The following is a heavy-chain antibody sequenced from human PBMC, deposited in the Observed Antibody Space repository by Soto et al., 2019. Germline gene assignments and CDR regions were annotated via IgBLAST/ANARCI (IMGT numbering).Heavy chain of an antibody. CDR3: ARALTYCYDSSGYLGY. V-gene: IGHV3-33*01. CDR2: IWYDGSNK. D-gene: IGHD3-22*01. CDR1: GFTFSSYG. J-gene: IGHJ4*02. Sequence: GGSLRLSCAASGFTFSSYGMHWVRQAPGKGLEWVAVIWYDGSNKYYADSVKGRFTISRDNSKNTLYLQMNSLRAEDTAVYYCARALTYCYDSSGYLGYWGQGTLVTVSS.